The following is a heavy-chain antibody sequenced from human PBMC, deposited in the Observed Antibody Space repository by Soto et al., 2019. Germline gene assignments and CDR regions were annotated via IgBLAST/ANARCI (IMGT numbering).Heavy chain of an antibody. V-gene: IGHV3-21*01. J-gene: IGHJ6*02. CDR1: GFTFSSYS. D-gene: IGHD3-3*01. CDR3: ARFRGPSNTIFGPGDGMDV. Sequence: KSGGSLRLSCAASGFTFSSYSMNWVRQAPGKGLEWVSSISSSSSYIYYADSVKSRFTISRDNAKNSLYLQMNSLRAEDTAVYYCARFRGPSNTIFGPGDGMDVWGQGTTVTVSS. CDR2: ISSSSSYI.